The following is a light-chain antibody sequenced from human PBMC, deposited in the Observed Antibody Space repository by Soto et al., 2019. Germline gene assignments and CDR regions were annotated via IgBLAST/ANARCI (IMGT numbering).Light chain of an antibody. CDR2: RNN. V-gene: IGLV1-47*01. CDR1: SSNIGSNY. CDR3: ATWDDTLSGRV. Sequence: QSVLTQPPSASGTPGQRVTISCSGSSSNIGSNYVYWYQQLPGTAPKLLIYRNNQRPSGVPDRFSGSKSGSSASLAISGLRSEDEADYYCATWDDTLSGRVFGGGTKLTLL. J-gene: IGLJ3*02.